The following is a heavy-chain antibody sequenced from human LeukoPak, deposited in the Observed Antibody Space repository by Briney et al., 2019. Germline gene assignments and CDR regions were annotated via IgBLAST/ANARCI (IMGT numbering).Heavy chain of an antibody. Sequence: SETLSLTCTVSGGSISSGSYYWSWIRQPAGKGLEWIGRIYTSGSTNYNPPLKSRVTISVDTSKNQFSLKLSSVTAADTAVYYCARGHYEPAFDIWGQGTMVTVSS. CDR1: GGSISSGSYY. CDR3: ARGHYEPAFDI. V-gene: IGHV4-61*02. CDR2: IYTSGST. D-gene: IGHD4-17*01. J-gene: IGHJ3*02.